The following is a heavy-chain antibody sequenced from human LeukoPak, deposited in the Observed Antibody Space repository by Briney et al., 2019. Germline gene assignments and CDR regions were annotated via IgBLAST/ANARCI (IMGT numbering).Heavy chain of an antibody. CDR1: GFTFSSYA. D-gene: IGHD3-9*01. CDR2: ISGSGGST. V-gene: IGHV3-23*01. Sequence: TGGSLRLSCAASGFTFSSYAMSWVRQAPGKGLEWVSAISGSGGSTYYADSVKGRFTISRDNSKNMLYLQMNSLRAEDTAIYYCAKGDNDILTGYYNSFDYWGQGTLVTVSS. J-gene: IGHJ4*02. CDR3: AKGDNDILTGYYNSFDY.